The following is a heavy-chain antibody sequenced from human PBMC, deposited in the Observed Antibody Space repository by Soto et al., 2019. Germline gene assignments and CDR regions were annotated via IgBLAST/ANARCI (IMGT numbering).Heavy chain of an antibody. D-gene: IGHD3-22*01. J-gene: IGHJ5*02. CDR2: IYYSGST. CDR1: GGSISSYY. V-gene: IGHV4-59*08. CDR3: ARLLGYDSSGYYRNWFDP. Sequence: SETLSLTCTVSGGSISSYYWSWIRQPPGKGLEWIGYIYYSGSTNYNPSLKSRVSISVDTSKNKLSLKLSSVTAADTAVYYCARLLGYDSSGYYRNWFDPWGQGTPVTVSS.